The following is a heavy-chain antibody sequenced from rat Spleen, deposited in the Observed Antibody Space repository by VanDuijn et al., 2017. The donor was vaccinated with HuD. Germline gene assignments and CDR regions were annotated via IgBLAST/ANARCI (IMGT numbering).Heavy chain of an antibody. D-gene: IGHD3-6*01. J-gene: IGHJ2*01. Sequence: EVQLVESGGGLVQPGRSLTLSCAASGFTFSDYAMTWIRQAPGKGLEWIASFSNTGGSTYYPDSVQGRFTISRDDAKSTLYLQMNSLRSEDTATYYCTRNWDYWGQGVMVTVSS. V-gene: IGHV5-31*01. CDR2: FSNTGGST. CDR1: GFTFSDYA. CDR3: TRNWDY.